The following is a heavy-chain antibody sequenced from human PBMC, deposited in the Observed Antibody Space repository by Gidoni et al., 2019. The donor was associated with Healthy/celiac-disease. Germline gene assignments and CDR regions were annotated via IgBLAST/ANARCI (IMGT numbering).Heavy chain of an antibody. CDR3: ARDVLGYCSGGSCYPGEYYYGMDV. CDR1: GCTFSSYA. J-gene: IGHJ6*02. D-gene: IGHD2-15*01. CDR2: IIPIFGTA. V-gene: IGHV1-69*01. Sequence: VQLVQSGAEVKKPGSSVTVSCKDSGCTFSSYAFSWVRTAPGQGHWWMGGIIPIFGTANYAQKFQGRVTITADESTSTAYMELSSLRSEDTAVYYCARDVLGYCSGGSCYPGEYYYGMDVWGQGTTVTVSS.